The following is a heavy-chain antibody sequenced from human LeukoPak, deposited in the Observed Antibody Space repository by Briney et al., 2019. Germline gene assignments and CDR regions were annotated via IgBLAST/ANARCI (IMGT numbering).Heavy chain of an antibody. CDR2: IYYSGST. J-gene: IGHJ4*02. Sequence: SETLSLTCTVSGGSISSYYWSWIRQPPGKGLEWIGYIYYSGSTNYNPSLKSRVTISVDTSKNQFSLKLSSVTAADTPVYYCARTYNWNYEVRYYFDYWGQGTLVTVSS. CDR3: ARTYNWNYEVRYYFDY. V-gene: IGHV4-59*01. D-gene: IGHD1-7*01. CDR1: GGSISSYY.